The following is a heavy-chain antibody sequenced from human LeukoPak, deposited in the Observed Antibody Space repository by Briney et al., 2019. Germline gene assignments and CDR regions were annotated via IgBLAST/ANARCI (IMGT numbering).Heavy chain of an antibody. CDR1: GFTFSSYE. Sequence: GSLRLSCAASGFTFSSYEMSWIRQPPGKGLEWIGEINHSGSTNYNPSLKSRVTISVDTSKNQFSLKLRSVTAADTAVYYCAREPIFSGYYSRTFDAFDLWGQGTMVTVSS. V-gene: IGHV4-34*01. CDR2: INHSGST. CDR3: AREPIFSGYYSRTFDAFDL. D-gene: IGHD3-22*01. J-gene: IGHJ3*01.